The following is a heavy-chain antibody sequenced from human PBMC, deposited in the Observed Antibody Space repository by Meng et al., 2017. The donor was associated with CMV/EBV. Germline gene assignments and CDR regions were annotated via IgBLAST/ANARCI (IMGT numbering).Heavy chain of an antibody. J-gene: IGHJ4*02. V-gene: IGHV1-58*01. CDR3: AAAPIWFGELLFTGDDY. CDR2: IVVGSGNT. Sequence: SVKVSCKASGFTFTSSAVQWVRQVRGQRLEWIGWIVVGSGNTNYAQKFQERVTITRDMSTSTAYMELSSLRSEDTAVYYCAAAPIWFGELLFTGDDYWGQGTLVTVSS. D-gene: IGHD3-10*01. CDR1: GFTFTSSA.